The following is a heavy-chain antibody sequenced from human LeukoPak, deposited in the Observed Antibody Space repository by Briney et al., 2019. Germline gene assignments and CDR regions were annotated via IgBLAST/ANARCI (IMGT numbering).Heavy chain of an antibody. J-gene: IGHJ4*02. D-gene: IGHD3-10*01. V-gene: IGHV3-11*06. CDR2: ISSSSYT. CDR3: ARDIGMVRGVIITNHFDY. Sequence: GGSLRLSCAASGFTFSDHYMSWLRQAPGKGLEWVSYISSSSYTVYADSVKGRFTISRDNPKSSLYLQMNSLRAEDTAVYYCARDIGMVRGVIITNHFDYWGQGTPVTVSS. CDR1: GFTFSDHY.